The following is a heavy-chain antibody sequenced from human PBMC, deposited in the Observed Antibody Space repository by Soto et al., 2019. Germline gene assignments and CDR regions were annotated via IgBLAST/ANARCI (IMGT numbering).Heavy chain of an antibody. D-gene: IGHD1-1*01. CDR2: INPNSGGT. CDR1: GYTFTGYY. V-gene: IGHV1-2*04. Sequence: ASVKVSCKASGYTFTGYYMHWVRQAPGQGLEWMGWINPNSGGTNYAQKFQGWVTMTRDTSISTAYMELSRLRSDDTAVYYCARERKTTETPLDSPGGRDVGAKGTTVTVS. J-gene: IGHJ6*04. CDR3: ARERKTTETPLDSPGGRDV.